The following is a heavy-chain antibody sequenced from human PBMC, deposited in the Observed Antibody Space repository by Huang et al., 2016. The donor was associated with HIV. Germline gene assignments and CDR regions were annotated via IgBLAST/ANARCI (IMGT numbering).Heavy chain of an antibody. Sequence: QVRLEQWGPNLLKPSDTLSLKCAVYGGSFSDYFWTWIRQSPVKGLEWIGEVNHRGSATHNPSLRSRVSMSVDSSKNQFYLNLTSVTAADTAVYFCARPKMTPTPSDSSWSYFDFWGRGTPVTVSS. V-gene: IGHV4-34*01. D-gene: IGHD3-10*01. CDR1: GGSFSDYF. J-gene: IGHJ4*02. CDR3: ARPKMTPTPSDSSWSYFDF. CDR2: VNHRGSA.